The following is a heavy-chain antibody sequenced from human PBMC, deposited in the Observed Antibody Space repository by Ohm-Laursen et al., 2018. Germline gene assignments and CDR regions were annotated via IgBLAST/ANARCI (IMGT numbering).Heavy chain of an antibody. CDR3: ARYCIITTCYTGHYYGMDV. D-gene: IGHD2-2*02. CDR1: EVTFSSYW. Sequence: SLRLSCAASEVTFSSYWLSWVRQAPGKGLEWVANIKQDGTEKRYVGSVMGRFTISRDNTKNSLYLQMNSLRAEDTAVYYCARYCIITTCYTGHYYGMDVWGQGTTVTVSS. CDR2: IKQDGTEK. V-gene: IGHV3-7*03. J-gene: IGHJ6*02.